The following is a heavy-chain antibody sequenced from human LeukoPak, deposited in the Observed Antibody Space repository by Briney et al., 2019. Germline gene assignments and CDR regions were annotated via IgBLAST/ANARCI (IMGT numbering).Heavy chain of an antibody. J-gene: IGHJ4*02. CDR2: IYSGGGT. D-gene: IGHD2-2*01. V-gene: IGHV3-53*01. CDR3: AKGRAAMDFFDC. Sequence: GGSLRLSCAASGFTFSDYYMSWIRQAPGKGLEWVSVIYSGGGTYYADSVKGRFTISRDNSRSTLYLQMSSLRAEDTAVYYCAKGRAAMDFFDCWGQGTLVTVSS. CDR1: GFTFSDYY.